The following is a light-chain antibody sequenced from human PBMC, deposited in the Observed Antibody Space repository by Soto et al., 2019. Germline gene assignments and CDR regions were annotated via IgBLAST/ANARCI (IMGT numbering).Light chain of an antibody. V-gene: IGLV1-47*01. CDR2: RNN. CDR3: AAWDDSLSGLQ. CDR1: SSNIGSNY. Sequence: QSVLTQPPSASGTPEQRVTISCSGSSSNIGSNYVYWYQQLPGTAPKLLIYRNNQRPSGVPDRFSGSKSGTSASLAISGLRSEDEADYYCAAWDDSLSGLQFGGGTKLTVL. J-gene: IGLJ2*01.